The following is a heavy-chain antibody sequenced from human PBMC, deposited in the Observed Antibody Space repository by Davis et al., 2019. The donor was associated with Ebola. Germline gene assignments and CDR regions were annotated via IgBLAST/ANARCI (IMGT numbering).Heavy chain of an antibody. CDR1: GYSFTSYW. CDR2: VGPSDSYT. V-gene: IGHV5-10-1*01. CDR3: ARHSYGSGSYPLSSSWFDP. D-gene: IGHD3-10*01. Sequence: GESLKISCKGSGYSFTSYWITWVRQMPGKGLEWMGRVGPSDSYTNYSPSFQGHVTISADKSISTAYLQWSSLKASDTAMYYCARHSYGSGSYPLSSSWFDPWGQGTLVTVSS. J-gene: IGHJ5*02.